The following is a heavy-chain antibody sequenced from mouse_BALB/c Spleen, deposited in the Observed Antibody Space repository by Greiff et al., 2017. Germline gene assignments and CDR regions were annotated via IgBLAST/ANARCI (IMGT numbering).Heavy chain of an antibody. CDR2: IWRGGST. V-gene: IGHV2-5-1*01. Sequence: QVQLQQSGPSLVQPSQSLSITCTVSGFSLTSYGVHWVRQSPGKGLEWLGVIWRGGSTDYNAAFMSRLSITKDNSKSQVFLKMNSLQTDDTARYYCARITTVVATRRAMDYWGQGTSVTVSS. CDR3: ARITTVVATRRAMDY. D-gene: IGHD1-1*01. CDR1: GFSLTSYG. J-gene: IGHJ4*01.